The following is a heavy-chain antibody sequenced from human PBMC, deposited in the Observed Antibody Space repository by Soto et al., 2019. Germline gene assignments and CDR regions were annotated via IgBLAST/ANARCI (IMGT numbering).Heavy chain of an antibody. V-gene: IGHV1-69*12. CDR3: ARDGGWLQPKTYFDC. Sequence: QVQLVQSGAEVKKPGSSVKVSCKASGGTFSNYAINWVRQAPGQGLEWMGGIIPIFGTANYAQKFQGRVTITADACASTAYMELSSLRSEDTAVYYCARDGGWLQPKTYFDCWGQGTLVNVSS. D-gene: IGHD3-16*01. J-gene: IGHJ4*02. CDR2: IIPIFGTA. CDR1: GGTFSNYA.